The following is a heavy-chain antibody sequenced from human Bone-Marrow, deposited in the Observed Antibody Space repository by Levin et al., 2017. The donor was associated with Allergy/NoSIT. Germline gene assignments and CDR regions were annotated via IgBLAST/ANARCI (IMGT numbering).Heavy chain of an antibody. V-gene: IGHV4-59*08. Sequence: SETLSLTCTVSGGFISNFYWSWIRQPPGKGLEWIGYIFHTGDRNYSPSLRSRVTMSLDMSKNQFSPKLSSVTAADTAVYYCARHPFSIGMDVWGQATTVTVSS. CDR2: IFHTGDR. D-gene: IGHD3-3*02. J-gene: IGHJ6*02. CDR1: GGFISNFY. CDR3: ARHPFSIGMDV.